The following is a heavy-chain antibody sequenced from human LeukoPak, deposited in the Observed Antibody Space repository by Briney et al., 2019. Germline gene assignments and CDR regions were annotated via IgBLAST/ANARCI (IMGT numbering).Heavy chain of an antibody. CDR3: AKEKNVAAADPYFDY. CDR2: ISYDGSNK. Sequence: GGSLRLSCAASGFTFSSYAMHWVRQAPGKGLEWVAVISYDGSNKYYADSVKGRFTISRDNSKNTLYLQMNSLRAEDTAVYYCAKEKNVAAADPYFDYWGQGTLITVSS. J-gene: IGHJ4*02. D-gene: IGHD6-13*01. CDR1: GFTFSSYA. V-gene: IGHV3-30-3*01.